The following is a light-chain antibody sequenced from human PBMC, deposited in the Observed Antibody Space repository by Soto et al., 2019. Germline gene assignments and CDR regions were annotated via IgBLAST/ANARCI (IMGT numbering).Light chain of an antibody. CDR1: QSVSSSY. Sequence: EIVLTQSPGTLSLSPGERATLSCRASQSVSSSYLAWYQQKPGQAPMLLIYGASSMATGIPDRFSGSRSGTDFTLSISRLEPEDFAVYYWQQDGSSQTFGQGNKVEI. CDR2: GAS. J-gene: IGKJ1*01. CDR3: QQDGSSQT. V-gene: IGKV3-20*01.